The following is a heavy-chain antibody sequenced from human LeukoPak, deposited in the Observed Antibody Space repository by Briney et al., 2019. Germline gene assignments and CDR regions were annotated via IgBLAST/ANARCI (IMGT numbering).Heavy chain of an antibody. D-gene: IGHD6-13*01. J-gene: IGHJ5*02. CDR1: GYTFTSYY. CDR3: ARDKDIAAAGTERWRANWGFDP. Sequence: ASVKVSCKASGYTFTSYYMHWVRQAPGQGLEWMGIINLSGGSTRYAQKFQGRVTMTRDTYTSTVYMELSSLRSEDTAVYYCARDKDIAAAGTERWRANWGFDPWGQGTLVTVSS. CDR2: INLSGGST. V-gene: IGHV1-46*01.